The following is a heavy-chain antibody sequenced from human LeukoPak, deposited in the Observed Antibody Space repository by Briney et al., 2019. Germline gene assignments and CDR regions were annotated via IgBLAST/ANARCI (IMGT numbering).Heavy chain of an antibody. V-gene: IGHV3-30*03. Sequence: GRSLRLSCAASGFTFSSYGMHWVRQAPGKGLEWVAVISYDGSNKYYADSVKDRSTISRDNSKNTLYLQMNSLRAEDTAVYYCALPPNLSGSHAFDPWGQGTLVTVSS. D-gene: IGHD1-26*01. J-gene: IGHJ5*02. CDR3: ALPPNLSGSHAFDP. CDR2: ISYDGSNK. CDR1: GFTFSSYG.